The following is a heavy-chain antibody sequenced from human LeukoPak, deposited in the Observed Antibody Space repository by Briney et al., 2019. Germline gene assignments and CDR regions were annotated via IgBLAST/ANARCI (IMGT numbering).Heavy chain of an antibody. CDR1: GFTVXSSX. CDR3: AMMFWSALAFDI. Sequence: GFTVXSSXXSWVRQAXGKGXXXVSVIYSGGNTYYADSVKGRFIISRDNSKNTLYLQMNSLRPEDTAMYYCAMMFWSALAFDIWGQGTMVTVSS. V-gene: IGHV3-66*02. J-gene: IGHJ3*02. D-gene: IGHD3-10*02. CDR2: IYSGGNT.